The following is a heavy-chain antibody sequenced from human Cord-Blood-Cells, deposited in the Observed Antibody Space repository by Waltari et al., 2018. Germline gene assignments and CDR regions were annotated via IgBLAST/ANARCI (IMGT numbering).Heavy chain of an antibody. Sequence: EVQLVESGGGLVQPGGSLRLSCAASGFTFSSYEMNWVRQAPGKGLWWVSYISSSGSTIYYADSVKGRFTISRDNAKNSLYLQMNSLRAEDTAVYYCATKNYDFWSGYYDYWGQGTLVTVSS. CDR2: ISSSGSTI. J-gene: IGHJ4*02. V-gene: IGHV3-48*03. CDR1: GFTFSSYE. CDR3: ATKNYDFWSGYYDY. D-gene: IGHD3-3*01.